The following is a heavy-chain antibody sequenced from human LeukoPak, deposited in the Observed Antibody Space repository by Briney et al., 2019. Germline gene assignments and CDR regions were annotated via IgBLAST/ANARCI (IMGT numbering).Heavy chain of an antibody. J-gene: IGHJ4*02. Sequence: SETLSLTCTVSGDSISGYYWSWLRQPPGKRLEWIGYIYDSGSTNYNPALKSRVTISVDTSTNQFSLKLSSVTAADTAVYHCARHFYDSRGSYSFALDYWGQGALVTVSS. D-gene: IGHD1-26*01. CDR1: GDSISGYY. V-gene: IGHV4-59*08. CDR3: ARHFYDSRGSYSFALDY. CDR2: IYDSGST.